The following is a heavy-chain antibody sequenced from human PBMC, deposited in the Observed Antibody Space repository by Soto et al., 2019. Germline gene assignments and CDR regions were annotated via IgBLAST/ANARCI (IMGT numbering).Heavy chain of an antibody. CDR2: INPSGGST. D-gene: IGHD6-13*01. Sequence: ASVKVSCKASGYTFTSYYMHWVRQAPGQGLEWMGIINPSGGSTSYAQKFQGRVTMTEDTSTDTAYMELSSLRSEDTAVYYCATVQQLVLGWWLWGQGTLVTVSS. J-gene: IGHJ4*02. CDR1: GYTFTSYY. V-gene: IGHV1-46*01. CDR3: ATVQQLVLGWWL.